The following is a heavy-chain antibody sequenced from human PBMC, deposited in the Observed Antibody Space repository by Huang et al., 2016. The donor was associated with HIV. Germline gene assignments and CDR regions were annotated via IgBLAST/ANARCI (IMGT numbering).Heavy chain of an antibody. J-gene: IGHJ5*02. D-gene: IGHD6-19*01. CDR1: GGSIRGYS. CDR3: ARGDHSGGWSNWFDP. V-gene: IGHV4-34*02. Sequence: QVQLQQWGAGLLKPSETLSLTCALYGGSIRGYSWSWIRQSPGKGLGWVAEIKYSGNANYNPSLKSRVSISVDTATKNVSLELRSVTAADTAVYFCARGDHSGGWSNWFDPWGQGTLVTVSS. CDR2: IKYSGNA.